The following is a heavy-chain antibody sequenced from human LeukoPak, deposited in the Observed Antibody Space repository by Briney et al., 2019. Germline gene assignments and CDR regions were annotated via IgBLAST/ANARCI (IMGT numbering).Heavy chain of an antibody. V-gene: IGHV3-30*18. Sequence: GGSLRLSCAASGFTFSSYGMHWVRQAPGKGLEWVAVISYGGSNKYYADSVKGRFTISRDNSKNTLYLQMNSLRAEDTAVYYCAKDRGYCSGGSCQYYYYGMDVWGQGTTVTVSS. J-gene: IGHJ6*02. CDR2: ISYGGSNK. CDR1: GFTFSSYG. D-gene: IGHD2-15*01. CDR3: AKDRGYCSGGSCQYYYYGMDV.